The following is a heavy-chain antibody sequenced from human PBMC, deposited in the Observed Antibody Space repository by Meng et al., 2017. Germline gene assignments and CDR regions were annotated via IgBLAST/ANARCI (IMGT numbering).Heavy chain of an antibody. CDR2: ISWNSGSI. Sequence: SLKISCAASGFTFDGYAMHWVRQAPGKGLECVSGISWNSGSIGYADSVKGRFTISRDNAKNSLYLQMNSLRAEDTALYYCAKDGPRAGYSSRWYPLVGAFDIWGQGTMVTVSS. D-gene: IGHD6-13*01. CDR3: AKDGPRAGYSSRWYPLVGAFDI. J-gene: IGHJ3*02. V-gene: IGHV3-9*01. CDR1: GFTFDGYA.